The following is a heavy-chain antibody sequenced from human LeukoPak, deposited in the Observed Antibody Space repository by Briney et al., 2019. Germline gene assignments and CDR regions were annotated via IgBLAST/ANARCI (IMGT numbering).Heavy chain of an antibody. CDR2: IKQDGSEK. Sequence: GGSLRLSCAASGFTFSSYWMSWVRQAPGKGLEWVANIKQDGSEKYYVDSVKGRFTISRDNAKNSLYLQMNSLRAEDTAVYYCARDALKIGSRGVAYWGQGTLVTVSS. J-gene: IGHJ4*02. CDR3: ARDALKIGSRGVAY. CDR1: GFTFSSYW. D-gene: IGHD2-15*01. V-gene: IGHV3-7*01.